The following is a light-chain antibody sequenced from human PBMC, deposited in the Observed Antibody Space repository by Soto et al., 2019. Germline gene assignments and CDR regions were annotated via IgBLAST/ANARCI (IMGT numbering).Light chain of an antibody. J-gene: IGLJ1*01. CDR2: DVS. CDR3: NSYAGSNTIYV. V-gene: IGLV2-14*01. Sequence: QSVLTQPASVSGSPGQSITISCTGTSSDVGGYNYVSWYQQHPGKAPKLMIYDVSNRPSGVSNRFSGSKSGNTASLTISGLQAEDEADYYCNSYAGSNTIYVFGTGSKVTVL. CDR1: SSDVGGYNY.